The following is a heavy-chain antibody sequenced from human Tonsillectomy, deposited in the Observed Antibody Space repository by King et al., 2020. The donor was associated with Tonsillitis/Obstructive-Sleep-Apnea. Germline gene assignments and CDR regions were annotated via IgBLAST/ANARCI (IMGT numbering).Heavy chain of an antibody. D-gene: IGHD4-11*01. CDR1: GGSFSDYY. V-gene: IGHV4-34*01. Sequence: VQLQQWGAGLLKPSETLSLTCAVYGGSFSDYYWSWIRQPPGKGLEWIGEINHSGSTNYNPSLKSRVTISVDTSKNQFSLKLSSVTAADTAVYYCARGRNFMTTVTRVYYGMDVWGQGTTVTVSS. CDR2: INHSGST. CDR3: ARGRNFMTTVTRVYYGMDV. J-gene: IGHJ6*02.